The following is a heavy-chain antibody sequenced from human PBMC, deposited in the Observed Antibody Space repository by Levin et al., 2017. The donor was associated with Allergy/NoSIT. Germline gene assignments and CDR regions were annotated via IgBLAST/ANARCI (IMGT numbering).Heavy chain of an antibody. V-gene: IGHV3-21*01. D-gene: IGHD3-22*01. CDR3: ARSGSPDY. J-gene: IGHJ4*02. CDR2: ISPNSNYI. CDR1: GFTFSDYS. Sequence: TGGSLRLSCAASGFTFSDYSMNWVRQAPGKGLEWVSSISPNSNYIYYADSLKGRFTISRDNAKSSVFLQMNSLRAEDTALYYCARSGSPDYWGQGTLVTVSS.